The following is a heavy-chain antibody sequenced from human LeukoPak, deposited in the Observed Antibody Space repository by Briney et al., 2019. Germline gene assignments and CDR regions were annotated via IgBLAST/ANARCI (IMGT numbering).Heavy chain of an antibody. J-gene: IGHJ6*02. V-gene: IGHV3-11*01. CDR1: GFSFSGYY. CDR2: IGSSGSAI. D-gene: IGHD6-6*01. Sequence: PGGSLRLSCAASGFSFSGYYMTWIRQAPGKGLERVSYIGSSGSAIYYADSVKGRFTISRDNAKNSLYLQMNSLRADDTAVYYCAREGSSYGMDVWGQGTTVTVSS. CDR3: AREGSSYGMDV.